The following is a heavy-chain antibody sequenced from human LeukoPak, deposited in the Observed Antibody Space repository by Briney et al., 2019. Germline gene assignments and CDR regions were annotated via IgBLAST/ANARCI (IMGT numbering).Heavy chain of an antibody. CDR2: ISYDGSNK. Sequence: GGSLRLSCAASGFTFSSYAMHWVRQAPGKGLEWVAVISYDGSNKYYADSVKGRFTISRDNSKNTLYLQMNSLRAEDTAVYYCAKGIRVVTHWGQGTLVTVSS. CDR1: GFTFSSYA. CDR3: AKGIRVVTH. D-gene: IGHD3-3*01. J-gene: IGHJ4*02. V-gene: IGHV3-30*04.